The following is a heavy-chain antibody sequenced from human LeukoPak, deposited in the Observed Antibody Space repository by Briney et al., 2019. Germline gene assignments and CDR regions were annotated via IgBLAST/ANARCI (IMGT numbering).Heavy chain of an antibody. V-gene: IGHV3-66*01. CDR3: ARESNSGYYLSY. Sequence: GGSLRLSCAASGFPFSSHAMSWVRQPPGKGLEWVSVIYSGGLTYYADSVKGRFTISRDNPKNTLYLQMNSLRAEDTAVYYCARESNSGYYLSYWGQGTLVTVSS. D-gene: IGHD3-22*01. CDR1: GFPFSSHA. J-gene: IGHJ4*02. CDR2: IYSGGLT.